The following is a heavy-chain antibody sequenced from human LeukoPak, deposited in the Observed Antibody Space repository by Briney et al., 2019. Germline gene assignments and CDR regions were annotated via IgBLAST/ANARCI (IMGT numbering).Heavy chain of an antibody. V-gene: IGHV3-23*01. CDR1: GFTFSSYA. J-gene: IGHJ4*02. CDR3: AKVDYMITFGGVISIDY. Sequence: GGSLRLSCAASGFTFSSYAMSWVRRAPGKGLEWVSAISGCGGSTYYADSVKGRFTISRDNSKNTLYLQMNSLRAEDTAVYYCAKVDYMITFGGVISIDYWGQGTLVTVSS. D-gene: IGHD3-16*02. CDR2: ISGCGGST.